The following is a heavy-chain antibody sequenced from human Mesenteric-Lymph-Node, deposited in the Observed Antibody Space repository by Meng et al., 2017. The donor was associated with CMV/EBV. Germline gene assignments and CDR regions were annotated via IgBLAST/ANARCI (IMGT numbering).Heavy chain of an antibody. Sequence: LTGTFSGFSISNSGVGVGWIRQPPGKALEWLALIYWDDDKRYSPSLKSRLTITKDTSKNQVVLTMTNMDPVDTATYYCAQIGSGSHYWGQGTLVTVSS. D-gene: IGHD3-10*01. CDR3: AQIGSGSHY. J-gene: IGHJ4*02. V-gene: IGHV2-5*02. CDR2: IYWDDDK. CDR1: GFSISNSGVG.